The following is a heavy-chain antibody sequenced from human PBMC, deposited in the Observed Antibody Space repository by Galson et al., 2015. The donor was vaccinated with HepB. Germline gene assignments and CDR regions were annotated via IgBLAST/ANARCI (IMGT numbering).Heavy chain of an antibody. CDR1: GYTFTGYY. Sequence: SVKVSCKASGYTFTGYYMHWVRQAPGQGLEWMGRINPNSGGTNYAQKFQGRVTMTRDTSISTAYMELSRLRSDDTAVYYCARGGLGYSYERGSGWLGYWGQGTLVTVSS. J-gene: IGHJ4*02. V-gene: IGHV1-2*06. D-gene: IGHD5-18*01. CDR2: INPNSGGT. CDR3: ARGGLGYSYERGSGWLGY.